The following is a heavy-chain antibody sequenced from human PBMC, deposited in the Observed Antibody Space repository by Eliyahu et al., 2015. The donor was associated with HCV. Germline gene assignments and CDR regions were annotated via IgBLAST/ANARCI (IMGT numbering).Heavy chain of an antibody. J-gene: IGHJ2*01. Sequence: QVQLVQSGAEIKKPGASVKVSCKTSGSTFTDNYXHWLRQAPGQGLEWMGWINPKNGDTHYAQIXQGRVTMTRDTSISTANMELSRLRSDDTAVYYCARSQYSGYSSGWFLWYFDLWGRGTLVTVSS. V-gene: IGHV1-2*02. D-gene: IGHD6-19*01. CDR2: INPKNGDT. CDR3: ARSQYSGYSSGWFLWYFDL. CDR1: GSTFTDNY.